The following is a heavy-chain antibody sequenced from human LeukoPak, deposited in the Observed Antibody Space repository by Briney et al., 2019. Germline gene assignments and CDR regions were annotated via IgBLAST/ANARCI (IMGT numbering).Heavy chain of an antibody. Sequence: SETLSLTCAVYGGSFSGYYWSWIRQPPGKGLEWVGEINHSGSTNYNPSLKSRVTISVDTSKNQFSLKLSSVTAADTAVYYCARGPYGGNPGAFDIWGQGTMVTVSS. D-gene: IGHD4-23*01. J-gene: IGHJ3*02. CDR1: GGSFSGYY. V-gene: IGHV4-34*01. CDR3: ARGPYGGNPGAFDI. CDR2: INHSGST.